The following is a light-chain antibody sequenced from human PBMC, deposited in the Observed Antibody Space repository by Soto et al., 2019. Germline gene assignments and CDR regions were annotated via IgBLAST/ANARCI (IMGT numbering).Light chain of an antibody. J-gene: IGKJ1*01. CDR2: DAS. CDR3: QQDKT. V-gene: IGKV1-5*01. CDR1: QSISSW. Sequence: DIQMTQSPSTLSASVGDRVTITCRASQSISSWLAWYQQKPGKAPKLLIYDASSLESGVPSRFSGSGSGTAFTLNISSLQPDDFATYYCQQDKTFGQGTKVEIK.